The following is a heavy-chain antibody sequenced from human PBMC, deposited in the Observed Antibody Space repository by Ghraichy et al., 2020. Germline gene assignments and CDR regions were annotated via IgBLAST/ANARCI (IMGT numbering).Heavy chain of an antibody. J-gene: IGHJ3*02. CDR2: IYYSGST. Sequence: SETLSLTCAVSGYSISTGYYWGWIRQPPGKGLQWIGSIYYSGSTYYNPSLKSRVSMSVDTSKNQISLNLNSVTAADTAVYYCARDPRSSGRIEAFDIWGQGTMVTVSS. CDR3: ARDPRSSGRIEAFDI. V-gene: IGHV4-38-2*02. CDR1: GYSISTGYY. D-gene: IGHD3-10*01.